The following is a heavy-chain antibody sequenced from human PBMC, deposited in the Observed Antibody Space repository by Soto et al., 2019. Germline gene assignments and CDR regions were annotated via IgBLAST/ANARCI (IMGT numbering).Heavy chain of an antibody. V-gene: IGHV3-48*03. D-gene: IGHD1-26*01. CDR2: ISSSGSTI. J-gene: IGHJ4*02. CDR1: GFTFSSYE. Sequence: GGSLRLSCAASGFTFSSYEMNWVRQAPGKGLEWVSYISSSGSTIYYADSVKGRFTISRDNAKNSLYLQMNSLRAEDTAVYFCARALLRYSGSFDYWGQGTLFTVSS. CDR3: ARALLRYSGSFDY.